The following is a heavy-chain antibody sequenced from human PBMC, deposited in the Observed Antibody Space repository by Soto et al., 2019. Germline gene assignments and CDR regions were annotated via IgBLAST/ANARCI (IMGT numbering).Heavy chain of an antibody. CDR2: ISGSGGST. Sequence: EVQLLESGGGLVQPGGSLRLSCAASGFTFSSYAMSWVRQAPGKGLEWVSAISGSGGSTHYADSVKGRFTISRDNSKNTLYLQMNSLRAEDTAVYYCAKDRQYYGFGESFQHWGQGTLVTVSS. CDR3: AKDRQYYGFGESFQH. CDR1: GFTFSSYA. D-gene: IGHD3-10*01. V-gene: IGHV3-23*01. J-gene: IGHJ1*01.